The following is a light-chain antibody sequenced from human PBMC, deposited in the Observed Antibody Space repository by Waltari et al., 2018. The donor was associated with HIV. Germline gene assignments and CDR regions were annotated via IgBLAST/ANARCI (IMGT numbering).Light chain of an antibody. Sequence: DIQMTQSPSSLSASVRDRVNITCRASQRISDYLNWYQKKVGKAPTLLIYAASSLQSGVPSRFTGSGSGTHFILTISGLQPEDSATYFCQQSFSSPPTFGGGTKVEIK. CDR2: AAS. J-gene: IGKJ4*01. CDR3: QQSFSSPPT. V-gene: IGKV1-39*01. CDR1: QRISDY.